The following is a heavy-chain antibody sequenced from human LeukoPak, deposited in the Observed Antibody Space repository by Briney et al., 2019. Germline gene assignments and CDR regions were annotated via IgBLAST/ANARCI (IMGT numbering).Heavy chain of an antibody. CDR3: TTDRHYDILTGYSYYFDY. Sequence: PGGSLRLSCAASGFTFSNAWMSWVRQAPGKGLEWVGRIKSKTDGGTTDYAAPVKGRFTISRDDSKNTLYLQMNSLKTEDTAVYYCTTDRHYDILTGYSYYFDYWGQGTLVTVSS. CDR1: GFTFSNAW. D-gene: IGHD3-9*01. CDR2: IKSKTDGGTT. J-gene: IGHJ4*02. V-gene: IGHV3-15*01.